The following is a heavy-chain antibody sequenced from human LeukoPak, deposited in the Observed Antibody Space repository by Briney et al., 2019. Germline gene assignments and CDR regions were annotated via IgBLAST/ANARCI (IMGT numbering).Heavy chain of an antibody. CDR1: GFTFTDHY. CDR3: ARYPVGNYDSGFDY. Sequence: SLRLSCAASGFTFTDHYMTWIRQAPGKGVEWVSYITSSGSYTNYADSVKGRFTISRDNANNSLYLQMNSLRAEDTAVYYGARYPVGNYDSGFDYWGQGSLVIVSS. V-gene: IGHV3-11*06. CDR2: ITSSGSYT. J-gene: IGHJ4*02. D-gene: IGHD5-12*01.